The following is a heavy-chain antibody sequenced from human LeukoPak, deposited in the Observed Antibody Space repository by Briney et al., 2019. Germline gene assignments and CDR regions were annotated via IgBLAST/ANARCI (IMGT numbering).Heavy chain of an antibody. D-gene: IGHD6-13*01. CDR3: ARRSSWYEDY. V-gene: IGHV1-18*01. CDR2: ISAYNGNT. Sequence: ASVKVSCKASGGTFSSYAISWVRQAPGQGLEWMGWISAYNGNTNYAQKLQGRVTMTTDTSTSTAYMELRSLRSDDTAVYYCARRSSWYEDYWGQGTLVTVSS. CDR1: GGTFSSYA. J-gene: IGHJ4*02.